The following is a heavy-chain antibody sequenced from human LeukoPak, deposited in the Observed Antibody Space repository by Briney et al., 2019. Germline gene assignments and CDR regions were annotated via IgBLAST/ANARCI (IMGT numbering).Heavy chain of an antibody. J-gene: IGHJ4*02. CDR2: INAGNGNT. CDR3: ARDHDYGDYFDY. CDR1: GYTFTSYA. Sequence: ASVKVSCKASGYTFTSYAMHWVRQAPGQRLEWMGWINAGNGNTKYSQKFQGRVTITRDTSASTAYMELSSLRSEDTAVYYCARDHDYGDYFDYWGQGTLVTVSS. D-gene: IGHD4-17*01. V-gene: IGHV1-3*01.